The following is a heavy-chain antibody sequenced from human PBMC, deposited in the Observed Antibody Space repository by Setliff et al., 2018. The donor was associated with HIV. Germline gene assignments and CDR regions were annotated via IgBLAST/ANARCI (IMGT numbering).Heavy chain of an antibody. D-gene: IGHD2-21*01. V-gene: IGHV1-8*01. J-gene: IGHJ4*02. Sequence: ASVKVSCKTFGYSFTAYQINWVRQATGQALEWMAWMNPSTGAVGYAQKFQGRLAMTRDSSANIAYMELRGLRSEDTAIYYCARPSHVYGDNGPLGYWGQGTLVTVSS. CDR3: ARPSHVYGDNGPLGY. CDR1: GYSFTAYQ. CDR2: MNPSTGAV.